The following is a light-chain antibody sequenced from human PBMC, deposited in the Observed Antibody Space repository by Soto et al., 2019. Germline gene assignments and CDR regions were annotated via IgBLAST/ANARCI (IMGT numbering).Light chain of an antibody. J-gene: IGKJ2*01. CDR3: QQYHNWPPYT. Sequence: EIVLTQSPATLSVSPGERATLFCRASQIISSNLAWYQQKPGQAPRLLIHGASTRATGIPVRFSGSGSGTEFTLTISSLQSEDFAVYYCQQYHNWPPYTFGQGTRLEIK. CDR1: QIISSN. V-gene: IGKV3-15*01. CDR2: GAS.